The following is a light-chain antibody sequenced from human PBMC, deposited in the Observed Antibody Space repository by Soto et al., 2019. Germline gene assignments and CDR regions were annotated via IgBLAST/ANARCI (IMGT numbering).Light chain of an antibody. CDR3: QQYNDWPPLT. CDR1: QSVSSD. V-gene: IGKV3-15*01. J-gene: IGKJ4*01. CDR2: GAS. Sequence: EIVMKQSPATLSVSPGERATVSCRASQSVSSDLAWYQQKPGQAPRLLIYGASTRATGIPARFSGSGSGTEFTLTISSLQSEDFGVYYCQQYNDWPPLTFGGGTKVEIK.